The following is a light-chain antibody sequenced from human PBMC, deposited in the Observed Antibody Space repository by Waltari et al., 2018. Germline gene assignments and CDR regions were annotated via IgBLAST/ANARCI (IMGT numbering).Light chain of an antibody. J-gene: IGKJ5*01. Sequence: DIQMTQSPSSLSASVGDRVTITCRASQSISSNLNWYQQKPGKAPKLLIYAASSLQSEVPSRFSGSGSGTDFTLTISSLQPEDFATYYCQQGYRTPITFGQGTRLEIK. CDR3: QQGYRTPIT. CDR1: QSISSN. CDR2: AAS. V-gene: IGKV1-39*01.